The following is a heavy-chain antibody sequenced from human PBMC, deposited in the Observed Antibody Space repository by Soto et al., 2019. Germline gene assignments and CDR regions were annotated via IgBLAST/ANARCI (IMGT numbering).Heavy chain of an antibody. D-gene: IGHD3-16*01. CDR1: GVSISSGDYY. CDR3: ARDWGVAGHGP. V-gene: IGHV4-30-4*01. Sequence: PSETLSLTCTVSGVSISSGDYYWSWIRQPPGKGLEWIGYIYYSGSTYYNPSLKSRVTISVDTSKNQFSLKLSSVTAADTAVYYCARDWGVAGHGPWGQGTLVTVSS. J-gene: IGHJ5*02. CDR2: IYYSGST.